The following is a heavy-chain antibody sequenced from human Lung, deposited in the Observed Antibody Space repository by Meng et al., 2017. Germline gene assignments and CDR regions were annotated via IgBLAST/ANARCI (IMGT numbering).Heavy chain of an antibody. D-gene: IGHD4-11*01. CDR2: INHSGST. CDR3: ARGPTTMAHDFDY. CDR1: VGSFRDYY. J-gene: IGHJ4*02. V-gene: IGHV4-34*01. Sequence: VEVGEGGAGLLEPSVTLSLTCVVSVGSFRDYYWSWIRQPPGKGLEWIGEINHSGSTNYNPSLESRATISVDTSQNNLSLKLSSVTAADSAVYYCARGPTTMAHDFDYWGQGTLVTVSS.